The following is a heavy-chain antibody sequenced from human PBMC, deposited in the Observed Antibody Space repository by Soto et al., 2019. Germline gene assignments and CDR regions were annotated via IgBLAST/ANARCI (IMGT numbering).Heavy chain of an antibody. CDR3: ATGPPVVVITGCFDP. J-gene: IGHJ5*02. Sequence: SVKVSCKASGGTFSSYAISWVRQAPGQGLEWMGGIIPIFGTANYAQKFQGRVTITADESTSTAYMELSSLRSEDTAVYYCATGPPVVVITGCFDPWGQGTLVTGSS. V-gene: IGHV1-69*13. CDR1: GGTFSSYA. D-gene: IGHD3-22*01. CDR2: IIPIFGTA.